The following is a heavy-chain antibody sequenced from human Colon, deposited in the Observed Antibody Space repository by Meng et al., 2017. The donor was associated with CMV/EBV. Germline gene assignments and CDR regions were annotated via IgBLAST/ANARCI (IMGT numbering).Heavy chain of an antibody. CDR2: IYYSGST. CDR1: GGSISSYY. J-gene: IGHJ3*02. Sequence: SETLSLTCTVSGGSISSYYWSWIRQPPGKGLEWIGYIYYSGSTNYNPSLKSRVTISVDTSKNQFSLKLSSVTAADTAVYYCARVMESDAFDIWGQGTMVTVS. V-gene: IGHV4-59*01. CDR3: ARVMESDAFDI. D-gene: IGHD3-10*01.